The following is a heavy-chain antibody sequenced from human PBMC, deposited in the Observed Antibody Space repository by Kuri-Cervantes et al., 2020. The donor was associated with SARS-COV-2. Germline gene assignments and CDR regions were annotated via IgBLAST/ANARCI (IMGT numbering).Heavy chain of an antibody. CDR2: INDSGST. CDR3: ARGRRYSLPGGLDY. V-gene: IGHV4-34*01. J-gene: IGHJ4*02. D-gene: IGHD3-9*01. Sequence: SETLSLTCAVYGGSFSGDYWSWSRQPPGKGLEWIGEINDSGSTNYNPSLKSRVTISVDTSKNHFSLKLSSVTAADTAVYYCARGRRYSLPGGLDYWGQGTLVTVSS. CDR1: GGSFSGDY.